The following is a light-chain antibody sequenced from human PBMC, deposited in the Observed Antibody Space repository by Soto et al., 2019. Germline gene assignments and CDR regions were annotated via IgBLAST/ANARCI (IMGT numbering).Light chain of an antibody. CDR1: QSISSY. V-gene: IGKV1-39*01. Sequence: DIQMSHSPSSLSESVGDRVTITCRASQSISSYLDWYQQKPGKATKLLIYAASSLQSGVPSRFSGSGSGTDFTLTISSLQPEDFATYYCQQSYSTLTWTFGQGTKVDIK. CDR3: QQSYSTLTWT. J-gene: IGKJ1*01. CDR2: AAS.